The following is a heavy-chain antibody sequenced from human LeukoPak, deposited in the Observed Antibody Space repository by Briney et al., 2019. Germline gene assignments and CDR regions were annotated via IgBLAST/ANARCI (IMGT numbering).Heavy chain of an antibody. CDR2: IIPIFGTA. CDR3: ARGSSSWSQHDAFDI. J-gene: IGHJ3*02. D-gene: IGHD6-13*01. Sequence: GASVKVSCKASGGTFSSYAISWVRQAPGQGLEWMGGIIPIFGTANYAQKFQGRVTITADESTSTAYMELSSLRSEDTAVYYCARGSSSWSQHDAFDIWGQGTMVTVSS. V-gene: IGHV1-69*01. CDR1: GGTFSSYA.